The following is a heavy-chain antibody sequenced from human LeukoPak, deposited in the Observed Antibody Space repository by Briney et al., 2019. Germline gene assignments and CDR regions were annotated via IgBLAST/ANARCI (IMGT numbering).Heavy chain of an antibody. J-gene: IGHJ3*02. CDR1: GFSFSTYE. CDR3: ARDRDVDYGNDGFDI. D-gene: IGHD4/OR15-4a*01. V-gene: IGHV3-48*03. CDR2: ISASGQTI. Sequence: GVSLRLSCAASGFSFSTYEFHWVRHAPGKGLEWVSYISASGQTIYYADSVRGRFTISRDNAKNSLYLQMNSLGAEDTAVYHCARDRDVDYGNDGFDIWGQGTTVTVSS.